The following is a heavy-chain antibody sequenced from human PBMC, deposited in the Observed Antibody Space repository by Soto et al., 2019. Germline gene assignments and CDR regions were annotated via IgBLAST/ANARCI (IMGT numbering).Heavy chain of an antibody. CDR3: ARDTYYYDSSGYYYADY. Sequence: PGRSLRLSCAASGFTFSDYYMSWIRQAPGKGLEWVSYISSSSSYTNYADSVKGRFTISRDNAKNSLYLQMNSLRAEDTAVYYCARDTYYYDSSGYYYADYWGQGNLVTVSS. CDR1: GFTFSDYY. CDR2: ISSSSSYT. V-gene: IGHV3-11*05. J-gene: IGHJ4*02. D-gene: IGHD3-22*01.